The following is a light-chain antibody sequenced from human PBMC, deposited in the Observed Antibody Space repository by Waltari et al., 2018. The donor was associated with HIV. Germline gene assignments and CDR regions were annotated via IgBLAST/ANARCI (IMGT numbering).Light chain of an antibody. CDR3: AAWDDSLHGGV. J-gene: IGLJ1*01. CDR1: SSNIGSNA. Sequence: QSELTQPPSASGTPGQRVTFSCSGSSSNIGSNAVNWYQHLPGTAPKLLIYNNNQRPSGVPDRFAGSKAGTSASLAITWLQSEDEADYYFAAWDDSLHGGVFGTGTKVTVL. V-gene: IGLV1-44*01. CDR2: NNN.